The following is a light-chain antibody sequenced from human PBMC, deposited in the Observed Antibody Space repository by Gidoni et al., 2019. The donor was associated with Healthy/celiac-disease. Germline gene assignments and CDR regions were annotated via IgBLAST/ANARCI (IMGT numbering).Light chain of an antibody. V-gene: IGKV3-11*01. CDR2: DAS. J-gene: IGKJ2*01. CDR1: QSVSSY. CDR3: QQRSNWGYT. Sequence: EIVLTQSPATLSLSPGERATLSCRASQSVSSYLAWYQQKPGQAPRLLIYDASNRATGIPARFSGSGSGTEFTLTISSLEPEELAVYYCQQRSNWGYTFGQGTKLEIK.